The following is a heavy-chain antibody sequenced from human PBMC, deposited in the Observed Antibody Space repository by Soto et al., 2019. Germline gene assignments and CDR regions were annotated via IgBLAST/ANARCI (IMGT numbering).Heavy chain of an antibody. V-gene: IGHV2-5*02. J-gene: IGHJ4*02. CDR3: AHRVLRTVFGLVTTTAIYFDF. D-gene: IGHD3-3*01. CDR1: GFSLTTSGVG. Sequence: QITLNESGPTVVRPTETLTLTCRFSGFSLTTSGVGVGWIRQSPGKAPEWLALIYWDDDKRYIASLKSRLTITKDTSKTQVVLTVSDLDPADTATYYCAHRVLRTVFGLVTTTAIYFDFWGQGTPVAVSS. CDR2: IYWDDDK.